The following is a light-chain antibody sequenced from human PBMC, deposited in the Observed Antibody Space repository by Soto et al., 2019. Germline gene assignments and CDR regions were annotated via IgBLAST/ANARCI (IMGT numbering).Light chain of an antibody. CDR3: SSYTSSNTYV. V-gene: IGLV2-14*01. J-gene: IGLJ1*01. Sequence: QSALTQPAAVSGSDGQSITISCTGTSSDVGDYNSVSWYQQHPGKAPKLMIYEVSHRPSGVSHRFSGSKSGNTASLTISGLQGEDEADYYCSSYTSSNTYVFGTGTKLTVL. CDR1: SSDVGDYNS. CDR2: EVS.